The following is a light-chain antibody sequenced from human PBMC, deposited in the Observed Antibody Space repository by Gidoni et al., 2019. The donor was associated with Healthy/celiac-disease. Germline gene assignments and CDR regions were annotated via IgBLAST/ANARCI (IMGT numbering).Light chain of an antibody. Sequence: LTQSPGTLSLSPGERATLSCRASQSVSSSYLAWYQQKPGQAPRLLIYGATSRATGIPDTFSGSGSGTDFTLTISRLEPEDFAVYYCQQYGSSPPITFGQGTRLEIK. CDR1: QSVSSSY. V-gene: IGKV3-20*01. J-gene: IGKJ5*01. CDR2: GAT. CDR3: QQYGSSPPIT.